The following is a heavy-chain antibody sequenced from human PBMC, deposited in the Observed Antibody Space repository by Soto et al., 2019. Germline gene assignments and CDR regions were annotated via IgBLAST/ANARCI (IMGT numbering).Heavy chain of an antibody. Sequence: GGSLRLSCASSVFTFISYAMSWVRQAPGKGLEWVAAISGSGGRTYYADSVKGRFTISRDNSKNTLYLQMNSLRAEDTAVYYCTKDRGACSSTSCYLITAGGTGGGMDVWGQGTTVTVSS. D-gene: IGHD2-2*01. V-gene: IGHV3-23*01. CDR2: ISGSGGRT. CDR3: TKDRGACSSTSCYLITAGGTGGGMDV. CDR1: VFTFISYA. J-gene: IGHJ6*02.